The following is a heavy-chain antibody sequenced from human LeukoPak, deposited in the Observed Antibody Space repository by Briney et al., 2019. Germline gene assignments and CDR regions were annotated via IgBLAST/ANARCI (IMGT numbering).Heavy chain of an antibody. CDR3: ARDRSYGLDV. CDR2: INGDGSKI. V-gene: IGHV3-74*03. J-gene: IGHJ6*02. CDR1: GFTIPGYR. Sequence: PGGSLRLSCAASGFTIPGYRMHWVRQAPGKGLVWVSHINGDGSKITYADSVKGRFTISRDTAKNTVFLQMNSLRTDDTAVYYCARDRSYGLDVWGQGTTVTVSS.